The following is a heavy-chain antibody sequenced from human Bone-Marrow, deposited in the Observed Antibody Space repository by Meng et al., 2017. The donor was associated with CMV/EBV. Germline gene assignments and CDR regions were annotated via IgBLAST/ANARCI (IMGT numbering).Heavy chain of an antibody. CDR3: ARGGASALVVPAAIDY. J-gene: IGHJ4*02. Sequence: GESLKISCAASGFTFSNAWMSWVRQAPGKGLEWVGRIKSKTDGGTTDYAAPVKGRFTISRDDSKNTLYLQMNSLRAEDTAVYYCARGGASALVVPAAIDYWGQGTLVTVSS. V-gene: IGHV3-15*01. CDR1: GFTFSNAW. D-gene: IGHD2-2*01. CDR2: IKSKTDGGTT.